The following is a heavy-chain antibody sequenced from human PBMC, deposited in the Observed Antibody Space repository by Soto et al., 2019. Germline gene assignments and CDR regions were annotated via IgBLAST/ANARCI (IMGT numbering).Heavy chain of an antibody. D-gene: IGHD4-17*01. Sequence: QVQLVESGGGVVQPGRSLRLSCAASGFTFSSYGMHWVRQAPGKGLEWVAVIWYDGSNKYYADSVKGRFTISRDNSKNTLYLQMNSLRAEDTAVYYCASDGPLDGDTLDYWGQGTLVTVSS. CDR2: IWYDGSNK. J-gene: IGHJ4*02. CDR3: ASDGPLDGDTLDY. V-gene: IGHV3-33*01. CDR1: GFTFSSYG.